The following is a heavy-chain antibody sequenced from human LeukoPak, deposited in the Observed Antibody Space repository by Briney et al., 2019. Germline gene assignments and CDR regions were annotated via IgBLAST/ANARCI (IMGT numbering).Heavy chain of an antibody. CDR3: ARHWETSSWYVDY. V-gene: IGHV4-59*08. D-gene: IGHD6-13*01. CDR1: GGSISSYY. CDR2: IYSSGST. J-gene: IGHJ4*02. Sequence: SETLSLTCTVSGGSISSYYWSWIRQPPGKGLEWIGYIYSSGSTNYNPSLKSRVTMSVDTSKNQLSLKLSSVTAADTAVYYCARHWETSSWYVDYWGQGTLVTVSS.